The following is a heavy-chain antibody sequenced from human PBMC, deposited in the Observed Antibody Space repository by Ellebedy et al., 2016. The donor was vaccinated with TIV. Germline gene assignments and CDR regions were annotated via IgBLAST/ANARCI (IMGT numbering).Heavy chain of an antibody. J-gene: IGHJ4*02. CDR1: GGSLNNYF. CDR3: ARTRGGIVRGIDY. CDR2: IYYSGNT. V-gene: IGHV4-59*01. Sequence: SETLSLXCTVSGGSLNNYFWSWIRQPPGKGLEWIGYIYYSGNTNYNPSLKSRVTMSVDTSRNQLSLRLISVTAADMAVYYCARTRGGIVRGIDYWGQGILVTVSS. D-gene: IGHD3-10*01.